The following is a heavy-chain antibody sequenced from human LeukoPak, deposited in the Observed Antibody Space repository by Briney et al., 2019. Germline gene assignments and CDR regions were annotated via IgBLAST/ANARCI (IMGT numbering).Heavy chain of an antibody. V-gene: IGHV5-51*01. CDR2: IYPPDSDT. CDR1: GYSFSSYW. J-gene: IGHJ4*02. CDR3: ATGWPQSFDF. Sequence: LGESLKISCKGSGYSFSSYWIAWVRQMPGKGLEWMGIIYPPDSDTRYSPSFQGQVTISADKSVSTAYLQWNSLKASDTAIYYCATGWPQSFDFWGQGTLVTVSS. D-gene: IGHD5-24*01.